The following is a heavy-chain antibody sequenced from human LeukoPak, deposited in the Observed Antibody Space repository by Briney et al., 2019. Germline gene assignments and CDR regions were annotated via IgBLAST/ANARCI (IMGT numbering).Heavy chain of an antibody. D-gene: IGHD1-7*01. Sequence: GGSLRLSCAASGFTFSSYEMNWVRQAPGKRLEWVSYISGSASSIYYADSVKGRFTTSRDNAKNSLYLQMNSLRAEDIALYYCDSIGGGGNYNHACDIWGQGTMVTVSS. CDR2: ISGSASSI. J-gene: IGHJ3*02. CDR3: DSIGGGGNYNHACDI. V-gene: IGHV3-48*03. CDR1: GFTFSSYE.